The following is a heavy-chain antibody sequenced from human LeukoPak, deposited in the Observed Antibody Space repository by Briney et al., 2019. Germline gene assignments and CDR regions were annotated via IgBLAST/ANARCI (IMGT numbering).Heavy chain of an antibody. CDR2: ISDSGGMT. CDR3: AKADIVGATFRIDY. Sequence: GGSLRLSCAASGFSFRSFTMHWVRQAPGKGLEWVSTISDSGGMTYYADSVKGRFTISRDNSKNTLYLQVNSLRVEDTATYYCAKADIVGATFRIDYWGQGTLVTVSS. D-gene: IGHD1-26*01. V-gene: IGHV3-23*01. CDR1: GFSFRSFT. J-gene: IGHJ4*02.